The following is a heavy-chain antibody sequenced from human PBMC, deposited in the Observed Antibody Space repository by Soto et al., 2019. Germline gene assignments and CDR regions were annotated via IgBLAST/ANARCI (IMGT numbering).Heavy chain of an antibody. Sequence: SETLSLTCTVSGVSISSGGYYWSWIRQHPGRGLEWIGYIYYSGSTYYNPSLKSRVTISVDTSKNQFSLKLSSVTAADTAVYYCARDRVSIAYCGGDCYYLTGYYGMDVWGQGTTVTVS. CDR3: ARDRVSIAYCGGDCYYLTGYYGMDV. D-gene: IGHD2-21*02. CDR1: GVSISSGGYY. V-gene: IGHV4-31*02. J-gene: IGHJ6*02. CDR2: IYYSGST.